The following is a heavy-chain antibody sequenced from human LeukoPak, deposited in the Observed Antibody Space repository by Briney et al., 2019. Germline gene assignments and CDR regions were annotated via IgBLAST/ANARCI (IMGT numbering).Heavy chain of an antibody. J-gene: IGHJ4*02. CDR3: ARAYYNSGSSDFDY. V-gene: IGHV3-21*01. CDR1: GFTFSTYS. D-gene: IGHD3-10*01. Sequence: KTGGSLRLSCAASGFTFSTYSMNWVRQAPGKGLEWVSSISSSSSYIYYADSVKGRFTISRDNAKNSLYLQMNSLRAEDTAVYYCARAYYNSGSSDFDYWGQGTLVTVSS. CDR2: ISSSSSYI.